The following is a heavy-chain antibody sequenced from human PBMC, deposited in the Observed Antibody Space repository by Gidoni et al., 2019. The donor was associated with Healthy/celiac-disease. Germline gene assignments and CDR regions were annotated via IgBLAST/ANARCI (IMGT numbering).Heavy chain of an antibody. D-gene: IGHD4-17*01. V-gene: IGHV3-15*07. CDR1: GFTFSNAG. Sequence: EVQLVESGGGLVKPGGSLRLSCAASGFTFSNAGMNWVRQAPGKGLEWVGRIKSKTDGGTTDYAAPVKGRFTISRDDSKNTLYLQMNSLKTEDTAVYYCTTFAWSGVTRWNWGQGTLVTVSS. CDR2: IKSKTDGGTT. CDR3: TTFAWSGVTRWN. J-gene: IGHJ4*02.